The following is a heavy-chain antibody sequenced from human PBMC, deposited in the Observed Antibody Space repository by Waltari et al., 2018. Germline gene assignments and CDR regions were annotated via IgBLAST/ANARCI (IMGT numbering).Heavy chain of an antibody. V-gene: IGHV1-8*02. Sequence: QVQLVQSGAEVKKPGASVKVSCEASEHIFNNYEINWVRQAAGQGLDCLGWMSPITVETGYAPTFRGRVAMTRNRSTSTAYMELSSLTAEDTAIYFCARTVTGRGGRNWFDLWGQGTLVTVSS. J-gene: IGHJ5*02. CDR2: MSPITVET. D-gene: IGHD2-21*02. CDR1: EHIFNNYE. CDR3: ARTVTGRGGRNWFDL.